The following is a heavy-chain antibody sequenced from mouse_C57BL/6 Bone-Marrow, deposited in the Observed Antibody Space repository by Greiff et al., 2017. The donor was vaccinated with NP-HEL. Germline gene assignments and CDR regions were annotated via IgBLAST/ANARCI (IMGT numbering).Heavy chain of an antibody. D-gene: IGHD3-2*02. J-gene: IGHJ2*01. CDR1: GYSFTGYY. Sequence: EVKLQQSGPELVKPGASVKISCKASGYSFTGYYMNWVKQSPEKSLEWIGEINPSTGGTTYNQKFKAKATLTVDKSSSTAYMQLKSLTSEDSAVYYCARGLRLPFDYWGQGTTLTVSS. CDR3: ARGLRLPFDY. V-gene: IGHV1-42*01. CDR2: INPSTGGT.